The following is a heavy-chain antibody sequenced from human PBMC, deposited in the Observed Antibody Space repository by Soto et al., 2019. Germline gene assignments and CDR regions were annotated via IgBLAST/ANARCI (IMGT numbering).Heavy chain of an antibody. J-gene: IGHJ4*02. Sequence: GASVKVSCKVSGYSFSEMSMHWVRQTPEKGLEWMGSFDGEDGQTMYAQKLQGRVTMTTDTSTSTAYMELRSLRSDDTAVYYCARGVVFSTSCPFDYWGQGTLVTVSS. CDR1: GYSFSEMS. V-gene: IGHV1-24*01. D-gene: IGHD2-2*01. CDR3: ARGVVFSTSCPFDY. CDR2: FDGEDGQT.